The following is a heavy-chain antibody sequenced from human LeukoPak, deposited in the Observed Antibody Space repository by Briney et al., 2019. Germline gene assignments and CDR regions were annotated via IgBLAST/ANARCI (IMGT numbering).Heavy chain of an antibody. D-gene: IGHD5-24*01. V-gene: IGHV3-21*01. CDR2: ISSSSSYI. CDR1: GFTFSSYS. J-gene: IGHJ3*02. Sequence: GGSLRLSCAASGFTFSSYSMNWVRQAPGKGLEWVSSISSSSSYIYYADSVKGRFTISRDNAKNSLYLQMNSLRAEDTAVYYCARKGMATIPDAFDIWGQGTMVTVSS. CDR3: ARKGMATIPDAFDI.